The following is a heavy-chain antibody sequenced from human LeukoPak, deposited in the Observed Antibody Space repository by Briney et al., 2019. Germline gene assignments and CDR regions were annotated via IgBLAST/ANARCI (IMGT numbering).Heavy chain of an antibody. CDR1: GFTFRTSW. CDR2: INPDGSEK. CDR3: AKARPFDP. Sequence: GGSLRLSCGASGFTFRTSWMNWVRQAPGKGLEWVASINPDGSEKYSVDSVKGRFTISRDNSKNTLYLQMNSLRAEDTAVYYCAKARPFDPWGQGTLVTVSS. J-gene: IGHJ5*02. V-gene: IGHV3-7*03.